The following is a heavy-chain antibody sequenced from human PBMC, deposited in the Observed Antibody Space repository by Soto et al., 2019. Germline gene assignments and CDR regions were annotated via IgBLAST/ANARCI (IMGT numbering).Heavy chain of an antibody. D-gene: IGHD3-3*01. Sequence: PSETLSLTCTVSGGSISSGDYYWSWIRQPPGKGLEWIGYIYYSGSTYYNPSLKSRVTISVDTSKNQFSLKLSSVTAADTAVYYCARLEVTGTGGYYYYGMDVWGQGTTVTVSS. V-gene: IGHV4-30-4*01. CDR2: IYYSGST. CDR1: GGSISSGDYY. CDR3: ARLEVTGTGGYYYYGMDV. J-gene: IGHJ6*02.